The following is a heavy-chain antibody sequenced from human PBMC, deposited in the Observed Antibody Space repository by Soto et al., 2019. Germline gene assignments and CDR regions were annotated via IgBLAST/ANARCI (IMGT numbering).Heavy chain of an antibody. D-gene: IGHD2-21*02. V-gene: IGHV3-74*01. CDR2: ITSDGKSK. CDR3: ARESGDWPLNWFDP. J-gene: IGHJ5*02. CDR1: GFNFINHW. Sequence: GGSLRLSCASSGFNFINHWMHWVRQRPAEGLVWVSRITSDGKSKAYAESVKGRFAISRDNAKNTLYLQMNGLTAEDTAVYYCARESGDWPLNWFDPWGQGTLVTSPQ.